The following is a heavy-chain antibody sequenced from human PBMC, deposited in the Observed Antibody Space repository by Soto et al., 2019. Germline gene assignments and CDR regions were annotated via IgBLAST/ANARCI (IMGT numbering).Heavy chain of an antibody. Sequence: SETLSLTCAVSGGSISSGGYSWSWIRQPPGKGLEWIGYIYHSGSTYYNPSLKSRVTISVDRSKNQFSLKLSSVTAADTAVYYCARDRSGNGGHFHFDYWGQGTQVTVSS. V-gene: IGHV4-30-2*01. CDR1: GGSISSGGYS. CDR3: ARDRSGNGGHFHFDY. D-gene: IGHD3-10*01. CDR2: IYHSGST. J-gene: IGHJ4*02.